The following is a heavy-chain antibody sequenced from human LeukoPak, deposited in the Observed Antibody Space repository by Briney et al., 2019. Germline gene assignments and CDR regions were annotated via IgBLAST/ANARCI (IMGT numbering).Heavy chain of an antibody. Sequence: GGSLRLSCAASGFTVNSNSMSWVRQATGKGLECVAAIYSGDSTYYPDSVKGRFSISRDNSKNTLYLQMSSLRAEDTAIYYCVGRPYYYYGMDVWAKGPRSPSP. CDR2: IYSGDST. J-gene: IGHJ6*02. CDR1: GFTVNSNS. CDR3: VGRPYYYYGMDV. V-gene: IGHV3-53*01.